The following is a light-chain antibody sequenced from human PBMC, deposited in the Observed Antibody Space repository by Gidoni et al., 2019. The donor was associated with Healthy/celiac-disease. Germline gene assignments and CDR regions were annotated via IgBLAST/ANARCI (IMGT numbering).Light chain of an antibody. CDR2: EVS. V-gene: IGLV2-23*02. CDR3: CSYAGSSTSVV. J-gene: IGLJ2*01. Sequence: QSALTQPASVSGSPGQSITISCTGTSSDVGSYNLVSWYQQHPRKAPKLIIYEVSKRPSGVSNRFSGSKSGNTASLTISGLQAEDEADYYCCSYAGSSTSVVFGGGTKRTVL. CDR1: SSDVGSYNL.